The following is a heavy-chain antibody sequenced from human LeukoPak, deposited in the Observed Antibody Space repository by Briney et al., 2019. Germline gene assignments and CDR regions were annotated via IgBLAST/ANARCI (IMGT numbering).Heavy chain of an antibody. J-gene: IGHJ4*02. Sequence: GGSLRLSCAASGFTFSSYSMTWVRQAPGKGLGWVSSISGSGGSTYYADSVKGRFTISRDNSKNTLYLQMNSLRAEDTAVYYCAKGYGSGNYYGDYWGQGTLVTVSS. V-gene: IGHV3-23*01. CDR1: GFTFSSYS. D-gene: IGHD3-10*01. CDR3: AKGYGSGNYYGDY. CDR2: ISGSGGST.